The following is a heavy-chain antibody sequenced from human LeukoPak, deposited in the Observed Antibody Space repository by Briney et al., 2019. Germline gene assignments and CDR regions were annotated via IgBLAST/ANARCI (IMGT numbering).Heavy chain of an antibody. CDR2: IFTTGST. V-gene: IGHV4-4*07. D-gene: IGHD3-10*01. CDR1: GDSIGNSY. CDR3: ARARYGSGSYHFMGV. Sequence: PSETLSLTCTVSGDSIGNSYWNWIRQPAGKGLEWIGRIFTTGSTNYNPSLKSRVTMSVATSKNQLSLRLSSVTAADTAVYYCARARYGSGSYHFMGVWGKGTTVTISS. J-gene: IGHJ6*03.